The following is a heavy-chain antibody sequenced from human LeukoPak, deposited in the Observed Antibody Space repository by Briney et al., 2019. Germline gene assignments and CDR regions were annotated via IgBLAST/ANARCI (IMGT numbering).Heavy chain of an antibody. CDR2: IYSGGTT. Sequence: GGSVRLSCAASGFTVSSSFMSWVRQAPGKGLEWVSIIYSGGTTYYADSVKGRFTISRDNSKNTLYLQMNSLRAEDTAVYFCARDDRIGAAGTFDNWGQGTLVTVSS. J-gene: IGHJ4*02. CDR3: ARDDRIGAAGTFDN. CDR1: GFTVSSSF. V-gene: IGHV3-53*01. D-gene: IGHD6-13*01.